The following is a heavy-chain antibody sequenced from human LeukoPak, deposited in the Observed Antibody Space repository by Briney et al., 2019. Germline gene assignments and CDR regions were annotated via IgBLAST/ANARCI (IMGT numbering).Heavy chain of an antibody. J-gene: IGHJ6*02. CDR1: GYSFTSYW. V-gene: IGHV5-51*01. CDR2: IYPGDSDT. Sequence: AGESLKISCKGSGYSFTSYWIGWVRQMPGRGLEWMGTIYPGDSDTRYSPSFQGQVTISADKSISTAYLQWSSLKASDTAMYYCARHLMHPLLRYTPTTRYYYGMDVWGQGTTVTVSS. D-gene: IGHD3-9*01. CDR3: ARHLMHPLLRYTPTTRYYYGMDV.